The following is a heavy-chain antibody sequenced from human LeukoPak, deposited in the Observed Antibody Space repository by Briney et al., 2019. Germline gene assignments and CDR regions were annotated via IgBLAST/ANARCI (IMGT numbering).Heavy chain of an antibody. J-gene: IGHJ4*02. CDR3: ASETRGKLPKIDY. V-gene: IGHV4-61*02. Sequence: SETLSLTCTVSGGSISSGSYYWSWIRQPAGKGLEWIGRIFTSGSTKYNPSLKSRVTISVDTSKNQFSLKLSSVTAADTAVYYCASETRGKLPKIDYWGQGTLVTVSS. CDR2: IFTSGST. CDR1: GGSISSGSYY. D-gene: IGHD1-26*01.